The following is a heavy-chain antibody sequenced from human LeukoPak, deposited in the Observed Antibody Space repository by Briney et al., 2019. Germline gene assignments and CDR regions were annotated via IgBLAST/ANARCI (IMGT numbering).Heavy chain of an antibody. CDR2: INADEDRA. J-gene: IGHJ4*02. V-gene: IGHV3-74*01. CDR3: ARSIAAAGTDYFDY. D-gene: IGHD6-13*01. CDR1: GFTFSDYW. Sequence: GGSLRLSCAASGFTFSDYWMHWVRHAPGKGLVWVSHINADEDRAAYADSVKGRFTISRDNSKNTLYLQMNSLRAEDTAVYYCARSIAAAGTDYFDYWGQGTLVTVSS.